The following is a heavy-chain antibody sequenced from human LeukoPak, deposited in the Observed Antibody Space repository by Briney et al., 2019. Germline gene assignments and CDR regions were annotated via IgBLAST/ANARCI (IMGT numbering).Heavy chain of an antibody. Sequence: GESLKISCQGFGYPFTTSWIGWVRQLPGKGLEWTAIIYAGNSDAKYSPSFQGQVSISTDRSISTAYLHWSSLKASDTAIYYCAIINHPDGRFYWGPGTLVTVSS. D-gene: IGHD5-24*01. J-gene: IGHJ4*02. CDR3: AIINHPDGRFY. V-gene: IGHV5-51*01. CDR1: GYPFTTSW. CDR2: IYAGNSDA.